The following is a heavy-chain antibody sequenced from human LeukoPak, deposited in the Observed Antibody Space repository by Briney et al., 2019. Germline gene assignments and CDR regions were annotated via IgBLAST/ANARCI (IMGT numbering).Heavy chain of an antibody. CDR3: ARDAQIGDIVVVPAPMDV. J-gene: IGHJ6*02. D-gene: IGHD2-2*01. Sequence: GGSLRLSCAASGFTFSDYYMSWIRQAPGKGLEWVSYISSSGSTIYYADSVKGRFTISRDNAKNSLYLQMSSLRAEDTAVYYCARDAQIGDIVVVPAPMDVWGQGTTVTVSS. CDR1: GFTFSDYY. CDR2: ISSSGSTI. V-gene: IGHV3-11*01.